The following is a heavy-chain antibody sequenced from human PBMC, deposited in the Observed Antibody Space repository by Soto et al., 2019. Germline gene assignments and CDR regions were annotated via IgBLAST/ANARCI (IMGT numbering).Heavy chain of an antibody. Sequence: APTMLKPKQSLTLTCTFSGFSIKTNGVGVAWIRQSPGKALEWLALIYWNDDKRYSPSLKNRLTITKDTSKNQVVLTITNMDPVDTATYYFAQRLLLSLYGTRRYIFGYCGQGSLVTGSS. CDR3: AQRLLLSLYGTRRYIFGY. CDR2: IYWNDDK. V-gene: IGHV2-5*01. D-gene: IGHD3-22*01. J-gene: IGHJ4*02. CDR1: GFSIKTNGVG.